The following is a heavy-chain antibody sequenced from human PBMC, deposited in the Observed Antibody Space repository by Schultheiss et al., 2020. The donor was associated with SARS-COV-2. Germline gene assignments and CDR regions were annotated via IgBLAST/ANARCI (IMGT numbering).Heavy chain of an antibody. CDR2: ISYDGSNK. D-gene: IGHD3-3*01. CDR1: GFTFISYG. CDR3: AKDFDFWSGTDY. J-gene: IGHJ4*02. Sequence: GGSLRLSCVASGFTFISYGMHWVRQAPGKGLEWVAVISYDGSNKYYADSVKGRFTISRDNSKNTLYLQMNSLRAEDTAVYYCAKDFDFWSGTDYWGQGTLVTVSS. V-gene: IGHV3-30*18.